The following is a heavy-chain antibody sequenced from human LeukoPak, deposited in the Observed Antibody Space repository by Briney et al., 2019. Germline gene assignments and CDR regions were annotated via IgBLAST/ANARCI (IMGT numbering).Heavy chain of an antibody. J-gene: IGHJ3*02. Sequence: PSETLSLTCTVSGGSISSSSYYWGWIRQPPGKGLEWIGSAYYSGSTYHNPSLKSRVTISVDTSKNQFSLKLSSVTAADTAVYYCARRPGRYYYDSSGGDAFDIWGQGTLVTVSS. V-gene: IGHV4-39*01. CDR1: GGSISSSSYY. CDR3: ARRPGRYYYDSSGGDAFDI. CDR2: AYYSGST. D-gene: IGHD3-22*01.